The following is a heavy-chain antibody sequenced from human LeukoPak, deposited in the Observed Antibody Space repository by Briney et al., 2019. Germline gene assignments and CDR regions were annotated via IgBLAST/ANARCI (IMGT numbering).Heavy chain of an antibody. CDR3: AKKRVLVVPAADFDY. CDR1: GFTFSSYA. V-gene: IGHV3-23*01. Sequence: GGSLRLSCAASGFTFSSYAMSWVRQAPGKGLEWVSAISGSGGSTYYADSVKGRFTISRDNSKYTLYLQVNSLRAEDTAIYYCAKKRVLVVPAADFDYWGQGTLVTVSS. CDR2: ISGSGGST. D-gene: IGHD2-2*01. J-gene: IGHJ4*02.